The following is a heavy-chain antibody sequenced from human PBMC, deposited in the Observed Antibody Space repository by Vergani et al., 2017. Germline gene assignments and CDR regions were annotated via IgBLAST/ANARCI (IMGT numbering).Heavy chain of an antibody. CDR2: NYYSGST. V-gene: IGHV4-39*07. D-gene: IGHD3-16*01. CDR1: GGSISSSSYY. J-gene: IGHJ6*03. Sequence: QLQLQESGPGLVKPSETLSLTCNVSGGSISSSSYYWGWIRQPPGKGLEWIGRNYYSGSTYYNPSLQSRVTIAVDTSQNQFSRKRSAVTAADTAVYYCAGVGLRVLLDYYYYIDVWGKGP. CDR3: AGVGLRVLLDYYYYIDV.